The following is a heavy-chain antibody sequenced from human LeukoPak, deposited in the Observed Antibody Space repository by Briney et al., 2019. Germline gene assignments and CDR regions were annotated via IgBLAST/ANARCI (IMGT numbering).Heavy chain of an antibody. V-gene: IGHV3-7*01. J-gene: IGHJ4*02. CDR3: ARDGGVSGYDLLDY. Sequence: PPGGSLRLSCAASGFTFSSLWMTWVRQAPGKGLEWVANINQDGSEKYFVDSVKGRFTISRDNAKNSVFLQMNSLTVEDTAVYYCARDGGVSGYDLLDYWGQGTLVTVSS. CDR2: INQDGSEK. CDR1: GFTFSSLW. D-gene: IGHD5-12*01.